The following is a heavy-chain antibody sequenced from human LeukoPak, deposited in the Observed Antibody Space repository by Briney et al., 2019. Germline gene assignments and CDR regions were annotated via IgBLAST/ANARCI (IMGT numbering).Heavy chain of an antibody. CDR3: ARNYYDSSGYSVALEY. Sequence: GDSLKISCEGFGYTFTNYWIGWLRQMPGKGLEWMGVIYPGDSDIRYNPSFQGQVTISADKSISTVYLQWSSLKAADTAIYYFARNYYDSSGYSVALEYWVQGTLVTVSS. V-gene: IGHV5-51*01. CDR2: IYPGDSDI. D-gene: IGHD3-22*01. CDR1: GYTFTNYW. J-gene: IGHJ4*02.